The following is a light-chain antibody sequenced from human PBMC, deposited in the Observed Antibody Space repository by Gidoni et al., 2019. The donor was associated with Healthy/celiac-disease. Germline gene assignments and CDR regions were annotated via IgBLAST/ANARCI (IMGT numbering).Light chain of an antibody. CDR1: QSVSSSY. J-gene: IGKJ1*01. V-gene: IGKV3-20*01. CDR3: QQYGSSPRT. Sequence: DIVLTQSPGTLSLSPGERATLSSSASQSVSSSYLAWYQQKPGQAPRLLIYGVSSRATGIPDRFSGSGSGTDFTLTISRLEPEDFAVYYCQQYGSSPRTFGQGTKVEIK. CDR2: GVS.